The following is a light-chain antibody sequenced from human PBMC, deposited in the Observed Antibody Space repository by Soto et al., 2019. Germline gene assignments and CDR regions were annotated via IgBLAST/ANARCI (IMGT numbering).Light chain of an antibody. J-gene: IGLJ1*01. V-gene: IGLV2-14*01. CDR1: SSDVGGYNY. CDR3: SSYTTSSTVYV. CDR2: EVS. Sequence: QSALTQPASVSGSPGQSITISCTGTSSDVGGYNYVSWYQHHPGKAPKLMIYEVSNRPSGVSNRFSGSKSGNTASLTISGLQAEDEADYYCSSYTTSSTVYVFGTGTKLTV.